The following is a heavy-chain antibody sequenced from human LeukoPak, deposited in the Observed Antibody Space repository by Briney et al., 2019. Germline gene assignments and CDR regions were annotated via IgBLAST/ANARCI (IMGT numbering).Heavy chain of an antibody. V-gene: IGHV3-30-3*01. D-gene: IGHD2/OR15-2a*01. J-gene: IGHJ4*02. CDR1: GFTFSSYA. CDR3: VRDKNY. CDR2: ISYDGSNK. Sequence: PGRSLRLSCAASGFTFSSYAMHWVRQAPGKGLEWVAVISYDGSNKYYADSVKGRFTISRDNSKNTLYLQMNSLRAEDTAVYYCVRDKNYWGRGTLVTVSS.